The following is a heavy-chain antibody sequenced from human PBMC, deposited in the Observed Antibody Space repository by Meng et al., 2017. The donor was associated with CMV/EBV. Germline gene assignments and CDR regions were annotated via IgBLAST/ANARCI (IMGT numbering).Heavy chain of an antibody. CDR3: ARDRDIVVVPGDPWFDP. CDR2: IYYSGST. CDR1: GCSISSGSYY. Sequence: HLRRRDAGPGLVNPSEPLSLTCTVSGCSISSGSYYWGGIRQPPGKGLEWIGSIYYSGSTYYNPSLKSRVTISVDTSKNQFSLKLSSVTAADTAVYYCARDRDIVVVPGDPWFDPWGQGTLVTVSS. J-gene: IGHJ5*02. V-gene: IGHV4-39*07. D-gene: IGHD2-2*01.